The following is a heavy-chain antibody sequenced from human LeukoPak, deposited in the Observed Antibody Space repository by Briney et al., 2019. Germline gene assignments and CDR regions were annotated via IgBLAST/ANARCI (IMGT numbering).Heavy chain of an antibody. Sequence: ASVKVSCKASGYTFTGYYMHWVRQAPGQGLEWMGWINPNSGGTKYAQKFQGRVTVIRDTSINTVYMQLSNLTSDDTAVYYCARERIVVVTLSDAIDIWGQGTMVTVSS. CDR1: GYTFTGYY. CDR3: ARERIVVVTLSDAIDI. V-gene: IGHV1-2*02. CDR2: INPNSGGT. D-gene: IGHD2-21*02. J-gene: IGHJ3*02.